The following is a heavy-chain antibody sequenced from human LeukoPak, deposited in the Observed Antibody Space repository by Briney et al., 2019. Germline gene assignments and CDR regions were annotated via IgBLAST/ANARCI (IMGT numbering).Heavy chain of an antibody. Sequence: SETLSLTCTVSGGSISSGGYYWSWIRQHPGKGLEWIGYIYYSGSTYYNPSLKSRVTISVDTSKNQFSLKLSSVTAADTAVYYCARHGSGSYPFDYWGQGTLVTVSS. J-gene: IGHJ4*02. CDR1: GGSISSGGYY. D-gene: IGHD3-10*01. CDR3: ARHGSGSYPFDY. V-gene: IGHV4-39*01. CDR2: IYYSGST.